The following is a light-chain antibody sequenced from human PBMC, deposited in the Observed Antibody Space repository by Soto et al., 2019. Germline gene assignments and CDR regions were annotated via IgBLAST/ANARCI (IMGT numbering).Light chain of an antibody. V-gene: IGLV2-14*01. CDR2: DVS. Sequence: QSALTQPASVSGSPGQSITISCTGTSSDVGGYNYVSWYQQHPGNAPKLMIYDVSNRPSGVSSRFSGSKSGNTASLTIFGLQAEDEADYYCSSYTSSSTQVFGGGTKVTVL. CDR1: SSDVGGYNY. CDR3: SSYTSSSTQV. J-gene: IGLJ2*01.